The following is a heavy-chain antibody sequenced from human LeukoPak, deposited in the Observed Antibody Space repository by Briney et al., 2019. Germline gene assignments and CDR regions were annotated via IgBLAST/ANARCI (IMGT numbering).Heavy chain of an antibody. CDR3: ARGWNYAFRFDN. V-gene: IGHV3-7*01. J-gene: IGHJ4*02. Sequence: PGGSLSLSCAASGFTFTDYWMTWVRQAPGKWLEWVAHIKQDGGEKYYVDSVKGRFTVSRDNAKNLVYLQMNNLRAEDTAVYYCARGWNYAFRFDNWGQGTLVTVST. D-gene: IGHD1-7*01. CDR2: IKQDGGEK. CDR1: GFTFTDYW.